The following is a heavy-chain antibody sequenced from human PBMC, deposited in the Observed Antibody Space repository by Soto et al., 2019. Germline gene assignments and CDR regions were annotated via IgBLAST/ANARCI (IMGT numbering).Heavy chain of an antibody. D-gene: IGHD3-10*01. CDR3: ARVISPMAPSDY. CDR1: GGSISSYY. J-gene: IGHJ4*02. V-gene: IGHV4-4*08. Sequence: SETLSLTCTVSGGSISSYYWSWIRQPPGKGLEWIGYSNTGGNTIYNPSLKSRITISVDTSNHHFSLKLTSVTAADTAVYYCARVISPMAPSDYWGQGTLVTVSS. CDR2: SNTGGNT.